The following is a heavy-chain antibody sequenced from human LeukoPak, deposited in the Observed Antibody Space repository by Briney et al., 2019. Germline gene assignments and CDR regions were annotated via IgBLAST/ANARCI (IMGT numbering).Heavy chain of an antibody. CDR1: GGSFSGYY. CDR3: ARGRRPTWGGNFEY. J-gene: IGHJ4*02. D-gene: IGHD3-16*01. Sequence: PSETLSLTCAVYGGSFSGYYWSWIRQPPGKGLEWIGEINHSGSTNYNPSLKSRVNISVDTSKNQFSLKLSSVTAADTAVYYCARGRRPTWGGNFEYWGQGTLVTVSS. V-gene: IGHV4-34*01. CDR2: INHSGST.